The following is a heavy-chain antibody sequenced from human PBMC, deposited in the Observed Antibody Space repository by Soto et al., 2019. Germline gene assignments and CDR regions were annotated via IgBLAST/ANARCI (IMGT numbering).Heavy chain of an antibody. J-gene: IGHJ4*02. D-gene: IGHD3-3*01. CDR2: ITWNSRVL. V-gene: IGHV3-9*01. Sequence: QPGGSLRLSCVGTGLNFDDFAMHWVRQAPGKGLEWVSGITWNSRVLAYADSVKGRFTISRDNARNSLYLQMDSLRDEDTALYYCAKGRYDFWSPYYFDSWGQGTLVTVPQ. CDR3: AKGRYDFWSPYYFDS. CDR1: GLNFDDFA.